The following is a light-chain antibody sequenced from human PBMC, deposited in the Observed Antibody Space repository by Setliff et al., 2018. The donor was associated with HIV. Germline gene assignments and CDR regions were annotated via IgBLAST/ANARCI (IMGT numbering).Light chain of an antibody. CDR3: SSFTSSTTYV. V-gene: IGLV2-14*03. J-gene: IGLJ1*01. CDR2: DVN. CDR1: SSDVGGYNF. Sequence: QSVLTQPASVSGSPGQSITISYTGTSSDVGGYNFVCWYQQHPGKAPKLMIYDVNERPSGVSNRFSGSKSGNTASLTISGLQAEDEADYYCSSFTSSTTYVFGTGTKGTVL.